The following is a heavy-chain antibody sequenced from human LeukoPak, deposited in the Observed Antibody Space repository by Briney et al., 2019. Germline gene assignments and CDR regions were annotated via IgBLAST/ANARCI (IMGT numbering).Heavy chain of an antibody. Sequence: GGSLRLSCAASGFTSRFSFSDYYMSWIRQAPGKGLEWVSYISSSGSTIYYADSVKGRFTISRDNAKNSLYLQMNSLRAEDTAVYYCARDLVQQAYFDYWGQGTLVTVSS. CDR1: GFTSRFSFSDYY. CDR3: ARDLVQQAYFDY. D-gene: IGHD6-13*01. CDR2: ISSSGSTI. J-gene: IGHJ4*02. V-gene: IGHV3-11*04.